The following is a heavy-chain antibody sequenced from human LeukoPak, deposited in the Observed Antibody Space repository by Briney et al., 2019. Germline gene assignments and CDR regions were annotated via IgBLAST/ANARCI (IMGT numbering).Heavy chain of an antibody. CDR2: IYHSGGT. Sequence: SETLSLTCTVSGYSISSGYYWGWIRQPPGKGLEWIGSIYHSGGTNYNPSLKSRVTISEDTSKNQFSLKLSSVTAADTAVYYCARGRALFDWGQGTLVAVSS. CDR1: GYSISSGYY. V-gene: IGHV4-38-2*02. CDR3: ARGRALFD. D-gene: IGHD2-21*01. J-gene: IGHJ4*02.